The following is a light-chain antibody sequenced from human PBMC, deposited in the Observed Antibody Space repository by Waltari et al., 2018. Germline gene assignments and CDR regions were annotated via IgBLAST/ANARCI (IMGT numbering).Light chain of an antibody. CDR3: QQRRDWPLT. CDR2: DTS. Sequence: DIVLTQSPAILSLSPGERASLSCMASQSVTDYLAWYQQKPGQAPRLLIYDTSNRATGIPARFSCSGFGTDCTLTISSLEPEDFAVYYCQQRRDWPLTFGGGTKVEIK. CDR1: QSVTDY. V-gene: IGKV3-11*01. J-gene: IGKJ4*01.